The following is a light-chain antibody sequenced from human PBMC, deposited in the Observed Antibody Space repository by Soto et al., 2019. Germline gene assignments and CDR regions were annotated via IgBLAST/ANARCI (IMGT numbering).Light chain of an antibody. CDR1: SSDVGAYSY. CDR2: EVT. J-gene: IGLJ2*01. V-gene: IGLV2-8*01. CDR3: SSHAGSINLV. Sequence: QSVLTQPPSASGSPGQSVTISCTGTSSDVGAYSYVSWYQQHLGKAPKLVIYEVTKRPSGVPDRFSGSKSGNTASLTVSGLQAEDEADYYCSSHAGSINLVFGGGTKVTVL.